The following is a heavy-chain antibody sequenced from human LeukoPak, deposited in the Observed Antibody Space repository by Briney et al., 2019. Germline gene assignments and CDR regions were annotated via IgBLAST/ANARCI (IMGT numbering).Heavy chain of an antibody. CDR2: TYYRSQQWYS. CDR1: GDSVSSNGAA. J-gene: IGHJ4*02. D-gene: IGHD3-3*01. CDR3: GRETDFGVVTN. V-gene: IGHV6-1*01. Sequence: SQTLSLTCAISGDSVSSNGAAWDWIRQSPSRGLEWLGRTYYRSQQWYSDYAPSVKGRITINADTSQNQFSLHLNSVTPEDTAVYYCGRETDFGVVTNWGQGSLVTVSS.